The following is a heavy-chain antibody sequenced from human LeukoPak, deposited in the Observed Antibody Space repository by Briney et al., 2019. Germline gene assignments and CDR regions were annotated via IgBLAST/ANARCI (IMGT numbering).Heavy chain of an antibody. D-gene: IGHD1-26*01. Sequence: PSETLSLTCTVSGGSISSHYWSWIRQPPGKGLEWIGYIYYSGSTNYNPSLKSRVTISVDTSKNQFSLKLSSVTAADTAVYYCARASSFSGSYLYYWGQGTLVTVSS. CDR3: ARASSFSGSYLYY. V-gene: IGHV4-59*11. J-gene: IGHJ4*02. CDR2: IYYSGST. CDR1: GGSISSHY.